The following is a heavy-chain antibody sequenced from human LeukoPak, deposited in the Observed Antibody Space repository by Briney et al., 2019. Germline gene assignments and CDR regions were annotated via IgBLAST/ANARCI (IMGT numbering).Heavy chain of an antibody. J-gene: IGHJ4*02. V-gene: IGHV3-21*01. CDR3: VREIIRLGQDDYFDY. CDR1: GFTFSDSA. CDR2: ISTSSSYI. D-gene: IGHD3-3*01. Sequence: GGSLRLSCAASGFTFSDSAIHWVRQASGKGLEWVSSISTSSSYIYYADSVKGRFTISRDNAKNSLSLQMNSLRAEDTAVYYCVREIIRLGQDDYFDYWGQGTQVTVSS.